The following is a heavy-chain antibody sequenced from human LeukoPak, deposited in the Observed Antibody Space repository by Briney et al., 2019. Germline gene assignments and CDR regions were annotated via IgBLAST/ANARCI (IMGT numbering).Heavy chain of an antibody. Sequence: PGGSLRLSCTVSEFTFSHYYMSWVRQAPGKGLEWVANIKHDGSTKNYVDSVKGRFTISRDNAKNSLYLQMNSLRGDDTAVYFCARDCAACYPCAFDVWGQGTMVAVPS. CDR3: ARDCAACYPCAFDV. J-gene: IGHJ3*01. D-gene: IGHD2-2*01. CDR2: IKHDGSTK. V-gene: IGHV3-7*01. CDR1: EFTFSHYY.